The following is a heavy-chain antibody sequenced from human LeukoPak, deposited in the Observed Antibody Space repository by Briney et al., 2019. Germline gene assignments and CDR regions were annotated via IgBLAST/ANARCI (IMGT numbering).Heavy chain of an antibody. D-gene: IGHD6-13*01. CDR1: SFSFSSYA. J-gene: IGHJ3*02. Sequence: GGSLRLSCAASSFSFSSYAMSWVRQAPGKGLEWVSTINNSGGTTYYAVSVKGRFTISRDNSKNTLYMQMNSLRAEDTALYYCAKEMAAGGADAFDIWGQGTMVTVSS. CDR2: INNSGGTT. V-gene: IGHV3-23*01. CDR3: AKEMAAGGADAFDI.